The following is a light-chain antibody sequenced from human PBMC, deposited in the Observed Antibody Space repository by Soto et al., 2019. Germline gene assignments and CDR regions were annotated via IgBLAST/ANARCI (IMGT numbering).Light chain of an antibody. Sequence: QSALTQPASVSGSPGQAITISCTGTSSDVGGYNYVSWDQHRPGKAPQLIIYEVSYRPSGVSNRFSGSKSGNTEYLTISGLQAEDEAGYYCSSYTANNTRLFGTGTKLTVL. V-gene: IGLV2-14*01. CDR2: EVS. CDR1: SSDVGGYNY. J-gene: IGLJ1*01. CDR3: SSYTANNTRL.